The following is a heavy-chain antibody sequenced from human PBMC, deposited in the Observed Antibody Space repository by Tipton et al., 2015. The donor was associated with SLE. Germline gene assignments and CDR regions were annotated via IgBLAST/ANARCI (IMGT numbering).Heavy chain of an antibody. J-gene: IGHJ6*02. CDR3: AGSGPHAQGGMDA. CDR1: GDSISSYY. CDR2: IYYTESA. V-gene: IGHV4-59*01. D-gene: IGHD3-3*01. Sequence: LRLSCTVSGDSISSYYWSWIRQPPGNGLEWIGYIYYTESANYNPSLKSRVTISVDMSENQFSLKLTSVTAADTAIYYCAGSGPHAQGGMDAWGQGP.